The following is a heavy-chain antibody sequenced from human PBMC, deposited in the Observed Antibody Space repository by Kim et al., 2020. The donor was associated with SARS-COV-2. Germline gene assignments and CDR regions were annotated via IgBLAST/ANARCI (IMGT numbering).Heavy chain of an antibody. D-gene: IGHD3-10*02. J-gene: IGHJ3*01. CDR1: GYTFTDYF. CDR3: ARGRMFGSGSPGHTFDF. V-gene: IGHV1-2*05. CDR2: INCNSGGA. Sequence: ASVKVSCRASGYTFTDYFLHWLRQAPGQGLEWMGRINCNSGGAHYAQRFQGRVTMTRDTSISTIYMALSGLRSDDTVVYHCARGRMFGSGSPGHTFDFWG.